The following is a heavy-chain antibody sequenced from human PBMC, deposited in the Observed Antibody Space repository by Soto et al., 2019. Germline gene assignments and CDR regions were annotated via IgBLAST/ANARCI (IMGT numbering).Heavy chain of an antibody. D-gene: IGHD6-13*01. J-gene: IGHJ4*02. CDR1: GFTFSSYW. Sequence: GVLRLSCAASGFTFSSYWMNWVRQAPGKGLEWVANIKQDGSEKYYVDSVKGRFTISRDNAKNSLFLQMSSLRADDTAVFYCARDLVAAGTFDYWGQGTLVTVSS. CDR3: ARDLVAAGTFDY. CDR2: IKQDGSEK. V-gene: IGHV3-7*01.